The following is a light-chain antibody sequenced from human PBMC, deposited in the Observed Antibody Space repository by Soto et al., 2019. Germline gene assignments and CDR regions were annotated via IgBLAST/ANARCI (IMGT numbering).Light chain of an antibody. CDR1: SGHSSYA. CDR3: QTWGTGIHYV. Sequence: QSVLTQSPSASASLGASVKLTCTLSSGHSSYAIAWHQQQPEKGPRYLMKLNSDGSHSNGDGIPDRFSGSSSGAERYRTISSLQSEDEADYYCQTWGTGIHYVFGTGTKVTVL. CDR2: LNSDGSH. J-gene: IGLJ1*01. V-gene: IGLV4-69*01.